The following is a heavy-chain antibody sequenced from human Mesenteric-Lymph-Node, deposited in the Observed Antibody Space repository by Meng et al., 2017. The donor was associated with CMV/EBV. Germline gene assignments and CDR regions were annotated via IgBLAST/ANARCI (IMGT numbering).Heavy chain of an antibody. D-gene: IGHD3-3*01. CDR2: ISRDGNIN. V-gene: IGHV3-30*14. CDR3: ARASYYDFWSGLGYYYYGMDV. CDR1: GFSFTSYA. J-gene: IGHJ6*02. Sequence: GGSLRLSCAASGFSFTSYAMHWVRQAPGKGLEWVALISRDGNINLYADSVKGRFTISRDNSKNTLYLQMNSLRAEDTAVYYCARASYYDFWSGLGYYYYGMDVWGQGTTVTVSS.